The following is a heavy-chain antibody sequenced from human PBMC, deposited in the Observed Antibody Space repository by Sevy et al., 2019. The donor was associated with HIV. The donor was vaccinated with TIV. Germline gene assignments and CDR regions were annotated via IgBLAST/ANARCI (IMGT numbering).Heavy chain of an antibody. CDR3: ARDLWRYDYVWGTYRVYFFDY. CDR1: GYNFTSYS. J-gene: IGHJ4*02. V-gene: IGHV1-18*04. Sequence: ASVKVSCKTSGYNFTSYSISWVRQAPGQGLEWMGWISGDSGNTNYAQKFQNRVTLTRHTSTSTAYMELRSLKSDDTAVYYCARDLWRYDYVWGTYRVYFFDYWGLGTLVTVSS. CDR2: ISGDSGNT. D-gene: IGHD3-16*02.